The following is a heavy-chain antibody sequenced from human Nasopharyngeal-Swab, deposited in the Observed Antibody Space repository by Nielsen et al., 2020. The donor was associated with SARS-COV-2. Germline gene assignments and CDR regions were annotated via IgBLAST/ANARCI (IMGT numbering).Heavy chain of an antibody. J-gene: IGHJ4*02. Sequence: GGSLRLSCAASGFTFSSYGMHWVRQAPGKGLEWVAVIWYDGSNKYYADSVKGRFTISRDNSRNTLYLQMNSLRAEDTAVYYCARDGPDYGDYYFDYWGQGTLVTVSS. CDR2: IWYDGSNK. D-gene: IGHD4-17*01. CDR3: ARDGPDYGDYYFDY. V-gene: IGHV3-33*01. CDR1: GFTFSSYG.